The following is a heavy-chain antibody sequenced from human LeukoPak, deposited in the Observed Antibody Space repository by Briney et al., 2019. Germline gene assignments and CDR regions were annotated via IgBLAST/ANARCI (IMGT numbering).Heavy chain of an antibody. CDR3: VRDFSTVTTAYLHH. J-gene: IGHJ1*01. CDR2: ISSSSRHI. D-gene: IGHD4-17*01. V-gene: IGHV3-21*04. CDR1: GFAFSSYS. Sequence: GGSLRLSCAASGFAFSSYSMNWVRQAPGKGLEWVSSISSSSRHIYYADSVKGRFTIFRDDAKNSLFLQMDSLRVEDTAMYYCVRDFSTVTTAYLHHWGQGTLLTVSS.